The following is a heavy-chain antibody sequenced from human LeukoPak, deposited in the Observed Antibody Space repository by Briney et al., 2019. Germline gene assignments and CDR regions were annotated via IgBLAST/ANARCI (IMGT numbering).Heavy chain of an antibody. CDR3: ARDIVGGYGYFDY. J-gene: IGHJ4*02. V-gene: IGHV3-49*03. Sequence: GESLKISRTASGFTFGDYAMSWFRQAPGKGLECVGFIKSKASGGTTKYAASVKGRFTVSRDVSKSTAYLQMNSLKTEDTAVYYCARDIVGGYGYFDYWGQGSLVTVSS. CDR1: GFTFGDYA. CDR2: IKSKASGGTT. D-gene: IGHD3-16*01.